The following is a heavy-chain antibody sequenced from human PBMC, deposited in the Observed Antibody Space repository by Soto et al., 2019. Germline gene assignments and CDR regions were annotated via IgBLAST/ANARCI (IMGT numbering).Heavy chain of an antibody. CDR2: IYYSGST. Sequence: SETQSLTCTVSGGSISNSGYYRGWIRQPPGKGLEWIGSIYYSGSTYYNPSLKSRVTISVDTSKNQFSLKLSSVTAADTAVYYCARHYDSSGYYAPGYFDYWGQGTLVTVSS. CDR3: ARHYDSSGYYAPGYFDY. CDR1: GGSISNSGYY. D-gene: IGHD3-22*01. J-gene: IGHJ4*02. V-gene: IGHV4-39*01.